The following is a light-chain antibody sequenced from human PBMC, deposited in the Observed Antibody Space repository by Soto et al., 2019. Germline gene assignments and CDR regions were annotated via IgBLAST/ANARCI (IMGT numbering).Light chain of an antibody. V-gene: IGLV2-14*01. Sequence: QSALTQPASVSGSPGQSITISCTGTSSDIGAFDLVSWYQQHPGKAPKLIIYDVNIRPSGVSSRFSGSKSGNTASLTISWLQAEDEADYYCSSYTITSTRLFGTGTKVTVL. CDR3: SSYTITSTRL. CDR1: SSDIGAFDL. J-gene: IGLJ1*01. CDR2: DVN.